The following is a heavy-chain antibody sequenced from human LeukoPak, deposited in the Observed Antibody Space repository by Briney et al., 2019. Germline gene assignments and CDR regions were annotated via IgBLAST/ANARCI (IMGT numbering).Heavy chain of an antibody. D-gene: IGHD3-10*01. CDR3: ARPNMVRGVRAFDI. CDR1: GDSISSYY. Sequence: RTSETLSLTCTVSGDSISSYYWSWIRQPPGKGLEWIGYIYYSGSTNYNPSLKSRVTISIDTSNNQFSLKLTSVTAADTAVYYCARPNMVRGVRAFDIWGQGTMVTVSS. J-gene: IGHJ3*02. V-gene: IGHV4-59*01. CDR2: IYYSGST.